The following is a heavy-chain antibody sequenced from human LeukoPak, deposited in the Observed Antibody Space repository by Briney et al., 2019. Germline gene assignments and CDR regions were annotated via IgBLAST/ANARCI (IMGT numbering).Heavy chain of an antibody. CDR1: GFTFSSYS. V-gene: IGHV3-23*01. J-gene: IGHJ4*02. Sequence: GGSLRLSCEASGFTFSSYSMTWVRQAPGTGLQWISTLSGNSAEVFYAESVKGRFTISRDNSMNTLYLETNNLRADDTALYYCARGGSGWFGRTDYWGQGTLVTVSS. D-gene: IGHD6-19*01. CDR2: LSGNSAEV. CDR3: ARGGSGWFGRTDY.